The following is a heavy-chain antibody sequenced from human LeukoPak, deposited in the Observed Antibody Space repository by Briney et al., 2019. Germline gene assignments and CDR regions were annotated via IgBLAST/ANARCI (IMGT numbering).Heavy chain of an antibody. CDR1: GFTFSTYA. CDR2: ITASGGST. CDR3: AKHRFESGGYHSTD. Sequence: GGSLRLSCAASGFTFSTYAMNWVRQAPGKGLEWVSTITASGGSTYYADSVKGRFTIPRDNSKNTLYLQMNSLRDEDTAVYYCAKHRFESGGYHSTDWGQGTLVTVSS. V-gene: IGHV3-23*01. D-gene: IGHD3-22*01. J-gene: IGHJ4*02.